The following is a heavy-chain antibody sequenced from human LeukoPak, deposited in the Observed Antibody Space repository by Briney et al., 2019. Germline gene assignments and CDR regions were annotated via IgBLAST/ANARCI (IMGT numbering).Heavy chain of an antibody. J-gene: IGHJ4*02. D-gene: IGHD6-19*01. CDR1: SDSFNSGTYF. CDR2: IYYSGST. V-gene: IGHV4-31*03. Sequence: PSQTLSLTCTVSSDSFNSGTYFWSWIRQHPGKGLEWIGYIYYSGSTYYNPSLKSRVTISVDTSKNQFSLKLSSVTAADTAVYYCARVTYSSGWYALSANYWGQGTLVTVSS. CDR3: ARVTYSSGWYALSANY.